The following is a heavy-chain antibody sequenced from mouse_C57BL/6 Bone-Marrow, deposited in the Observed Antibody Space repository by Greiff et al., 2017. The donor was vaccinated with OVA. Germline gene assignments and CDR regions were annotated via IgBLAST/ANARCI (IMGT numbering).Heavy chain of an antibody. D-gene: IGHD1-1*01. CDR3: ARDYGSWGRYFDV. Sequence: EVMLVESGPELVKPGASVKISCKASGYSFTGYYMNWVKQSPEKSLEWIGEINPSTGGTSYNQKIKAKDTLTVDKSSSTAYMQLKGLTSEDAAVYYCARDYGSWGRYFDVWGTGTTVTGSS. V-gene: IGHV1-42*01. CDR1: GYSFTGYY. CDR2: INPSTGGT. J-gene: IGHJ1*03.